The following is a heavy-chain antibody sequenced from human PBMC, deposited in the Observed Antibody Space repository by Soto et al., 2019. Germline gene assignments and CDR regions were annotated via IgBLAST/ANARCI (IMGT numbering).Heavy chain of an antibody. Sequence: GVTIVDFGMHRVRQEQGKGLVWVSRINRDGSSTSYADSVKGRVTISRDTAKNTLYLQMNSLRAEDTAVFYCGRERVTTCDYCFDSWGVALLVTVSS. CDR3: GRERVTTCDYCFDS. J-gene: IGHJ4*02. CDR1: GVTIVDFG. CDR2: INRDGSST. V-gene: IGHV3-74*01. D-gene: IGHD1-1*01.